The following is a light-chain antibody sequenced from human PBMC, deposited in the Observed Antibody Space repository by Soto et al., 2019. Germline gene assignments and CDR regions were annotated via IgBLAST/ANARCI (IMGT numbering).Light chain of an antibody. V-gene: IGLV2-14*01. Sequence: QSVLTQPASVSGSPGQSITISCTGSSSDVGGYTYVSWYQQHPGKAPKLMIYEVSNRPSGVSNRFSGSKSGNTASLTISGVRAEDEAEYYCSSYTTSSNYVFGSGTKVTVL. CDR1: SSDVGGYTY. CDR3: SSYTTSSNYV. J-gene: IGLJ1*01. CDR2: EVS.